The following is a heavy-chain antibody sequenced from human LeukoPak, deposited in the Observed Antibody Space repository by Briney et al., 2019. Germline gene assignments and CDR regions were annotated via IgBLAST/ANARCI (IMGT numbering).Heavy chain of an antibody. Sequence: SETLSLTCTVSGDAITSGSYYWNWIRQPAGKGLEWIGLIYSSGSTSYNPSLKSRVTMSVDTSKKQFSLRLSSVTAADTAVYYCARTPIYYFDNSGYYNWGQGTLVTVSS. CDR1: GDAITSGSYY. CDR2: IYSSGST. CDR3: ARTPIYYFDNSGYYN. V-gene: IGHV4-61*02. D-gene: IGHD3-22*01. J-gene: IGHJ4*02.